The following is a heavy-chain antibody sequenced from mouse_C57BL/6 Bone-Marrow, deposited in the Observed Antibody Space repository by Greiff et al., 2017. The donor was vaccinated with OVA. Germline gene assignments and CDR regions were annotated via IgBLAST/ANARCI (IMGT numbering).Heavy chain of an antibody. CDR2: INPGSGGT. Sequence: QVQLQQPGAELVRPGTSVKVSCKASGYAFTNYLIEWVKQRPGQGLEWIGVINPGSGGTNYNEKFKGKATLTADKSSSTAYMQLRSLTSEDSAVYSCAKDGNYAYYAMDYWGQGTSVTVSS. CDR3: AKDGNYAYYAMDY. CDR1: GYAFTNYL. V-gene: IGHV1-54*01. J-gene: IGHJ4*01. D-gene: IGHD2-1*01.